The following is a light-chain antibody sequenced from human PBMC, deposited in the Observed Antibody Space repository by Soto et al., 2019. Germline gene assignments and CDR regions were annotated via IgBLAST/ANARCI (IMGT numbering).Light chain of an antibody. CDR1: SSNIGSKT. V-gene: IGLV1-44*01. CDR3: AAWDDGLIGWV. Sequence: QSVLTQPPSASGTPGQRVTISCSGSSSNIGSKTVNWYRQLPGTSPRLLIYSNNQRPAGVPDRFSGSKSGTSASLAISGLQSEDEADYYCAAWDDGLIGWVFGGGTKVTVL. CDR2: SNN. J-gene: IGLJ3*02.